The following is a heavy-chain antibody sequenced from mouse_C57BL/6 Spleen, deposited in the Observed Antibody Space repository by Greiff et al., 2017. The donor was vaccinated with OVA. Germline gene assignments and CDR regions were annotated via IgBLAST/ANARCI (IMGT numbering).Heavy chain of an antibody. CDR3: TRDQYYDEAMDY. CDR1: GFTFSSYA. J-gene: IGHJ4*01. Sequence: EVQGVESGEGLVKPGGSLKLSCAASGFTFSSYAMSWVRQTPEKRLEWVAYISSGGDYIYYADTVKGRFTISRDNARNTLYLQMSSLKSEDTAMYYCTRDQYYDEAMDYWGQGTSVTVSS. CDR2: ISSGGDYI. D-gene: IGHD2-4*01. V-gene: IGHV5-9-1*02.